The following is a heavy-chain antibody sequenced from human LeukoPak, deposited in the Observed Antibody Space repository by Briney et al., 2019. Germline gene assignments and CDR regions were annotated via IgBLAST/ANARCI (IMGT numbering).Heavy chain of an antibody. D-gene: IGHD6-19*01. V-gene: IGHV3-30*07. CDR3: AKTTAGCSSGRYPGWPIDY. CDR2: ISYDGSNK. Sequence: GGSLRLSCAASGFTFSSYAMHWVRQAPGKGLEWVAVISYDGSNKYYADSVKGRFTISRDNSKNTVFLQMDSLRAEDTAVYYCAKTTAGCSSGRYPGWPIDYWGQGTLVTVSS. J-gene: IGHJ4*02. CDR1: GFTFSSYA.